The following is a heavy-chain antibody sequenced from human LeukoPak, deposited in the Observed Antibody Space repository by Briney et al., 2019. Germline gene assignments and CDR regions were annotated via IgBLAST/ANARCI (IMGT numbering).Heavy chain of an antibody. D-gene: IGHD3-10*01. CDR1: GGSLDPYY. CDR2: FFYSGST. J-gene: IGHJ4*02. Sequence: PSETLSLTCSVSGGSLDPYYWSWIRQPPGKGLEWIGYFFYSGSTNYNPSFKSRVIISIDTAKNQISLTLSSVTAADTAVYYCARERRYYYGSGSYYNPWWYDSSGGYYFDYWGQGTLVTVSS. CDR3: ARERRYYYGSGSYYNPWWYDSSGGYYFDY. V-gene: IGHV4-59*12.